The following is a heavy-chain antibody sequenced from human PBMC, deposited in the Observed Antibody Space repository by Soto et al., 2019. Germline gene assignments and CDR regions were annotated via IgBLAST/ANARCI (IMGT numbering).Heavy chain of an antibody. CDR3: ARDGVEIWNGHYYYSGMDV. V-gene: IGHV4-59*01. CDR2: ILYNGTT. CDR1: GGSISLYY. D-gene: IGHD1-1*01. Sequence: QVQLQESGPGLVKPSETLSLTCTVSGGSISLYYWSWIRQSPGKGLEWIGYILYNGTTTYNPSLRSRVTISLDPSKNQVSLKLSSVTAADTGVYYCARDGVEIWNGHYYYSGMDVWGQGITVTVSS. J-gene: IGHJ6*02.